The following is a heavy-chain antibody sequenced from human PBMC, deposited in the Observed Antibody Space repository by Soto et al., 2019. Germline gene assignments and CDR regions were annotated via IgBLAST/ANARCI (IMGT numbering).Heavy chain of an antibody. V-gene: IGHV5-51*01. CDR1: GYSFTTYW. J-gene: IGHJ4*02. CDR3: ARSTEGNSLAPFDF. Sequence: PGESLKISCQASGYSFTTYWIAWVRQTPGRGLEWMGIIYPGDSEIKYSPSFDGQVTFSVDKSTSTAYLQWIGLKTSDTGMYLCARSTEGNSLAPFDFWGQGSLVTVSS. CDR2: IYPGDSEI. D-gene: IGHD2-21*01.